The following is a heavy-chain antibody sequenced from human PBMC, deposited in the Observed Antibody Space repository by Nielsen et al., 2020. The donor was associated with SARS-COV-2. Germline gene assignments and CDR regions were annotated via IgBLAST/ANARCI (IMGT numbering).Heavy chain of an antibody. CDR3: ARHTRSSSSLYYYYYMDV. CDR1: GYSFPTYW. CDR2: IHPGDSDT. J-gene: IGHJ6*03. D-gene: IGHD6-6*01. Sequence: GESLKISCKGSGYSFPTYWIGWVRQMPGKGLEWMGIIHPGDSDTRYSPSFQGQVTISADKSISTAYLQWSSLKASDTAKYYCARHTRSSSSLYYYYYMDVWGKGTTVTVSS. V-gene: IGHV5-51*01.